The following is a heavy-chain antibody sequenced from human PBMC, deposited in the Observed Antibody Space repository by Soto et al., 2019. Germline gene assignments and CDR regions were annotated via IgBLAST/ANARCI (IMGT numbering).Heavy chain of an antibody. V-gene: IGHV4-30-4*01. D-gene: IGHD2-15*01. CDR2: IYKSTTT. CDR1: GDSISTVDYF. Sequence: SETLSLTCSVSGDSISTVDYFWAWIRQPPGQALEYIGYIYKSTTTYYNPSFESRVAISLDTSKSQFSLTVTSVTAADTAVYFCARGRYCLTGRCFPNWFDSWGQGTLVTVSS. CDR3: ARGRYCLTGRCFPNWFDS. J-gene: IGHJ5*01.